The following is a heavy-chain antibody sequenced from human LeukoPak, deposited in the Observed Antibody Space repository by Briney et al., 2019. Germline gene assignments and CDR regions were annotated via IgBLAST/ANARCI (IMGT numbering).Heavy chain of an antibody. J-gene: IGHJ5*02. CDR2: IIPIFGTA. V-gene: IGHV1-69*13. CDR1: GGTFSSYA. D-gene: IGHD3-3*01. CDR3: ARCGWEFTIFGVDSNWFDP. Sequence: ASVKVSCKASGGTFSSYAISWVRQAPGRGLEWMGGIIPIFGTANYAQKFQGRVTITADESTSTAYMELSSLRSEDTAVYYCARCGWEFTIFGVDSNWFDPWGQGTLVTVSS.